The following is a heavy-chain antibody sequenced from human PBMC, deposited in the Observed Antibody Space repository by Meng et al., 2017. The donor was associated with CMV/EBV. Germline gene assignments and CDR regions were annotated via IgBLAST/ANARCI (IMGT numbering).Heavy chain of an antibody. Sequence: GESLKISCAASGFTFSSYSMNWVRQAPGKGLEWVSSISSSSSYIYYADSVKGRFTISRDNAKNSLYLQMNSLRAEDTAVYYCARDFILSGNYYYYYRMDVWGQGTTVTVSS. CDR3: ARDFILSGNYYYYYRMDV. D-gene: IGHD3-16*02. CDR2: ISSSSSYI. J-gene: IGHJ6*02. V-gene: IGHV3-21*01. CDR1: GFTFSSYS.